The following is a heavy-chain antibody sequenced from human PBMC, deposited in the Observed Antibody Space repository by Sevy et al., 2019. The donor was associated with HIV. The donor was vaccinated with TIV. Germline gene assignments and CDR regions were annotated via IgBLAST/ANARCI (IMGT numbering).Heavy chain of an antibody. Sequence: GGSLRLSCAASGFTFSSYSMNWVRQAPGKGLEWVSYISSSSSTIYDADSVKGRFTISRDNAKNSLYLQMNSLRAEDTAVYYCARGWRYDFWSGYYRDWYFDLWGRGTLVTVSS. V-gene: IGHV3-48*01. CDR3: ARGWRYDFWSGYYRDWYFDL. CDR1: GFTFSSYS. D-gene: IGHD3-3*01. J-gene: IGHJ2*01. CDR2: ISSSSSTI.